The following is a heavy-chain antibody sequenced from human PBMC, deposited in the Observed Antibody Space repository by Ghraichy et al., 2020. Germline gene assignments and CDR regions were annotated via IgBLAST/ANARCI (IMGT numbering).Heavy chain of an antibody. V-gene: IGHV4-4*02. CDR2: IYHSGNT. CDR3: AREGNTHYYGSGSYFN. D-gene: IGHD3-10*01. CDR1: DGSISSSNW. Sequence: SETLSLTCTVSDGSISSSNWWRWVRQPPGKGLEWIGGIYHSGNTTYNPSLKSRVTISVDKSTNQFSLKLSSVTAADTAVYYCAREGNTHYYGSGSYFNWGQGTLVTVSS. J-gene: IGHJ4*02.